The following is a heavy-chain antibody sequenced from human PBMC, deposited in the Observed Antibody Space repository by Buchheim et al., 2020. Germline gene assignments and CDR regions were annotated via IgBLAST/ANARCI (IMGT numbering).Heavy chain of an antibody. V-gene: IGHV3-30*18. CDR1: EFTFSSYG. D-gene: IGHD1-26*01. CDR2: ISNDGSTK. CDR3: AKVLQVYYPQLDY. Sequence: QVQLVESGGGVVQPGRSLRLSCAASEFTFSSYGMHWVRQAPGKGLEWVAVISNDGSTKYYADSVKGRFTISRDNSKNTLFLQMNSLRAEDTAVYYCAKVLQVYYPQLDYWGQGTL. J-gene: IGHJ4*02.